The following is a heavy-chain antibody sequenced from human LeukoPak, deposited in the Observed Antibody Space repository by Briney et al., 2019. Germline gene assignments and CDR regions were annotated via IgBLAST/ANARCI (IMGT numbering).Heavy chain of an antibody. CDR1: GYTFTVYY. V-gene: IGHV1-2*02. CDR2: INTNSGGT. Sequence: ASVKVSCKPSGYTFTVYYMHWVRHAPGQRLEWMGWINTNSGGTNYAQKFQGRVTMTRDTSISTAYMELSRLRSDDTAVYYCARGFGIVVVPAASFDPWGQGTLVTVSS. D-gene: IGHD2-2*01. CDR3: ARGFGIVVVPAASFDP. J-gene: IGHJ5*02.